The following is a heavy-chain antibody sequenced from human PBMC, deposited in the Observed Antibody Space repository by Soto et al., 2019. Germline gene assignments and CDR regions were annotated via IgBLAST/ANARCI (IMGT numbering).Heavy chain of an antibody. Sequence: QVQLVESGGGVVQPGRSLRLSCAASGFTFSSYAMHWVRQAPGKGLEWVAVISYDGSKKYYADSVKGRFTIPRDNSENTPYQQTNSLRAEETAVYYCARGPASIVVVVAATWDYWGQGTLVTVSS. J-gene: IGHJ4*02. V-gene: IGHV3-30-3*01. CDR1: GFTFSSYA. CDR2: ISYDGSKK. CDR3: ARGPASIVVVVAATWDY. D-gene: IGHD2-15*01.